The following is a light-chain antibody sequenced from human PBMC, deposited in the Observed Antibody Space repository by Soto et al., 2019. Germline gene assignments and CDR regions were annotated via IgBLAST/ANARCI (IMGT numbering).Light chain of an antibody. J-gene: IGLJ1*01. V-gene: IGLV1-40*01. CDR3: QSYDSSLSAF. CDR2: GNS. CDR1: SSNIGAGYD. Sequence: QSVLTQPPSVSGAPGQRVTFSCTGSSSNIGAGYDVHWYQQLPGTAPKLLIYGNSNRPSGVPDRFSGSKSGTSASLAITGLQAEDEADYYCQSYDSSLSAFFGTGTKLTVL.